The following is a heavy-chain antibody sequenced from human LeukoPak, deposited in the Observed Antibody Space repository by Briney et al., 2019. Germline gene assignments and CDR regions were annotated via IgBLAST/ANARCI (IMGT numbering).Heavy chain of an antibody. J-gene: IGHJ6*02. CDR3: AREYSSSSGYYGMDV. CDR1: GFTFSNYA. Sequence: GGSLRLSCAASGFTFSNYAMNWVRQAPGKGLEWVSSISGSGSYIYYADSVKGRFTISRDNAKNSLYLQMNSLRSEDTAVYYCAREYSSSSGYYGMDVWGQGTTVTVSS. V-gene: IGHV3-21*01. D-gene: IGHD6-6*01. CDR2: ISGSGSYI.